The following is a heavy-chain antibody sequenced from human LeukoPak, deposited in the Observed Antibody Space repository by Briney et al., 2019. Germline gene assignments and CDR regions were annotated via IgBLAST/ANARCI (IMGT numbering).Heavy chain of an antibody. D-gene: IGHD2-8*01. J-gene: IGHJ4*02. CDR1: GYSISSGYY. CDR3: ARAPIVLMVYSSPNYFDY. Sequence: SETLSLTCAVSGYSISSGYYWGWIRQPPGKGLEWTGSIYHRGSTYYNPSPKSRVTISVDTTKNQCSLKLSSVTAADTAVYYCARAPIVLMVYSSPNYFDYWGQGTLVTVSS. CDR2: IYHRGST. V-gene: IGHV4-38-2*01.